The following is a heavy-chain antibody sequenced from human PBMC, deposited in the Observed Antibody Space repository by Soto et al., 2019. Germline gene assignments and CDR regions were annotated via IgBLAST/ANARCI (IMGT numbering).Heavy chain of an antibody. CDR2: INHSGST. CDR1: GGSFSGYY. Sequence: SQTLSLTGADYGGSFSGYYWSWIRQPPGKGLERIGEINHSGSTNYNPAVKSRITISLDTSKNHITLKLNSGSAADTAEYYCARFHRYSTRLKDYFDYWGQGALVTVSS. D-gene: IGHD6-13*01. CDR3: ARFHRYSTRLKDYFDY. J-gene: IGHJ4*02. V-gene: IGHV4-34*01.